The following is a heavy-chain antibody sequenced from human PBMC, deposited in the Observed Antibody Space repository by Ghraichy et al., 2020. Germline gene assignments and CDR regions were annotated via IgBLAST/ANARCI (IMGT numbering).Heavy chain of an antibody. Sequence: GGSLRLSCAASGFTFSRYGMHWVRQAPGKGLEWVAVTSYDGNNKNYADSVKGRFTISRDNSKNTLCLQMNSLRAEDTAVYYCAKESDSSGYYSFRGDYYGMDVWGQGTTVTVSS. CDR1: GFTFSRYG. CDR3: AKESDSSGYYSFRGDYYGMDV. D-gene: IGHD3-22*01. J-gene: IGHJ6*02. V-gene: IGHV3-30*18. CDR2: TSYDGNNK.